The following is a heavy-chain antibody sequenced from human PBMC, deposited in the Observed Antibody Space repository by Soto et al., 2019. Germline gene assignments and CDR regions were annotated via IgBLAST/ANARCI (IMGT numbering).Heavy chain of an antibody. J-gene: IGHJ4*02. CDR2: MYYSGST. CDR3: ARINYYDSSGHYTFDY. D-gene: IGHD3-22*01. Sequence: QVQLQESGPGLVKPSQTLSLTCTVSGDSISSGDHYWAWIRQHPGKGLEWIGYMYYSGSTYYNPSLKSRLTITVDTSKNQFSLKLSSVTAADTAVYYCARINYYDSSGHYTFDYWGQGTLVTVSS. V-gene: IGHV4-31*03. CDR1: GDSISSGDHY.